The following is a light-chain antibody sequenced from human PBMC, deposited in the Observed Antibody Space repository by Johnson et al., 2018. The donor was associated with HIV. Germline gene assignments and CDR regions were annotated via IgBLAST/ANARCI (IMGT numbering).Light chain of an antibody. CDR2: DNN. J-gene: IGLJ1*01. Sequence: PVLTQPPSVSAAPGQKVTISCSGSSSNIGSNYVSWYQQLPGTAPKLLIYDNNKRPSGIPDRFSGSKSGTSATLGITGLQTGDEAEYYCGTWDSSLSAYVFGTGTKVTVL. CDR3: GTWDSSLSAYV. V-gene: IGLV1-51*01. CDR1: SSNIGSNY.